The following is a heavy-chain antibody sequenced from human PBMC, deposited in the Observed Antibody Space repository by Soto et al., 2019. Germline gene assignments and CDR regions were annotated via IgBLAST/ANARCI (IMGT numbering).Heavy chain of an antibody. CDR3: ARDNDFWSGYYPFDY. CDR2: ISSSSSTI. Sequence: EVQLVESGGGLVQPGGSLRLSCAASGFTFSSYSMNWVRQAPGKGLEWVSYISSSSSTIYYADSVKGRFTISRDNAKNSLYLQMNGLRDEDTAVYYCARDNDFWSGYYPFDYWGQGTLVTVS. J-gene: IGHJ4*02. D-gene: IGHD3-3*01. CDR1: GFTFSSYS. V-gene: IGHV3-48*02.